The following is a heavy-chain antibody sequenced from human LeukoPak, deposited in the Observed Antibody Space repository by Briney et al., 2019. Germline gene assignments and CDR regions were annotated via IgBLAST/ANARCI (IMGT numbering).Heavy chain of an antibody. D-gene: IGHD2-2*01. CDR1: GGTFSSYA. CDR3: ARGVPATYYYYYYMDV. Sequence: SVKVSCKASGGTFSSYAISWVRQAPGQGLEWMGGIIPIFGTANYAQKFQGRVTITTNESTSTAYMELSSLRSEDTAVYYCARGVPATYYYYYYMDVWGKGTTVTVSS. J-gene: IGHJ6*03. CDR2: IIPIFGTA. V-gene: IGHV1-69*05.